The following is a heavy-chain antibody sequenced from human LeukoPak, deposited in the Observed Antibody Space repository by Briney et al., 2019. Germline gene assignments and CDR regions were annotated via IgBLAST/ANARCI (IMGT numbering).Heavy chain of an antibody. CDR2: MNPNNGDS. V-gene: IGHV1-8*03. CDR1: GYTFTNYH. CDR3: ARTTSFTASGYDY. J-gene: IGHJ4*02. D-gene: IGHD6-25*01. Sequence: ASVKVSCKASGYTFTNYHINWVRQATGQGLGWMGWMNPNNGDSGYAQKFQGRVTITRDTSISTSYIELRSLRSDDTAVYFCARTTSFTASGYDYWGQGTLVTVSS.